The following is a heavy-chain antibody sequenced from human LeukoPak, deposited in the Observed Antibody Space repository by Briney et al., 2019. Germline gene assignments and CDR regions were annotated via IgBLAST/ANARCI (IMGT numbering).Heavy chain of an antibody. V-gene: IGHV3-11*01. CDR3: AKDHYYDSSGYYLFDY. Sequence: GGSLRLSCAASGFTFSDYYMSWIRQAPGKGLEWVSYISSSGSTIFYADSVKGRFTISRDNAKNSPYLQMNSLRAEDTAVYYCAKDHYYDSSGYYLFDYWGQGTLVTVSS. D-gene: IGHD3-22*01. CDR1: GFTFSDYY. J-gene: IGHJ4*02. CDR2: ISSSGSTI.